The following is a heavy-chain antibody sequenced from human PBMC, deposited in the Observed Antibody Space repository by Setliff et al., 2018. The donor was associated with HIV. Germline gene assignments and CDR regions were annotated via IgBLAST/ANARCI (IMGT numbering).Heavy chain of an antibody. CDR3: AREHSTTWPYFDF. J-gene: IGHJ4*02. CDR2: ISPYNGHT. V-gene: IGHV1-18*01. D-gene: IGHD6-13*01. Sequence: ASVKVSCKASGYTFTTYDITWVRQAPGQGLEWLGWISPYNGHTKYSQKFQGRVTITRDTSTSTAYMELRSLRSDDTAVYFCAREHSTTWPYFDFWGQGTLVTVSS. CDR1: GYTFTTYD.